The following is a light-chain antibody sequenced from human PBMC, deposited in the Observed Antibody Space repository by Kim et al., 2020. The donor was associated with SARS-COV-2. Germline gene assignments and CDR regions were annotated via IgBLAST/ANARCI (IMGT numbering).Light chain of an antibody. V-gene: IGLV1-51*01. Sequence: GQQVSISYSGSDANLGNYYVSWYQQLPGTAPRLLIYDSTRRPSGIPDRFSGSKSGTSATLAISGLQTGDEADYYCVTWDFDLSGVLFGGGTQLTVL. CDR3: VTWDFDLSGVL. J-gene: IGLJ2*01. CDR2: DST. CDR1: DANLGNYY.